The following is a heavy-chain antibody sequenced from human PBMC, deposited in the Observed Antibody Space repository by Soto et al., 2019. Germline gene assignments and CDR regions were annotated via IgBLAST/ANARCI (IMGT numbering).Heavy chain of an antibody. CDR2: ISYDGSNK. Sequence: QVQLVESGGGVVQPGRSLRLSCAASGFTFSSYAMHWVRQAPGKGLEWVAVISYDGSNKYYADSVKGRFTISRDNSKNTLYLQMNSLRAEDTAVYYCARDRGSSSWYPYFQHWGQGTLVTVSS. CDR3: ARDRGSSSWYPYFQH. V-gene: IGHV3-30-3*01. CDR1: GFTFSSYA. D-gene: IGHD6-13*01. J-gene: IGHJ1*01.